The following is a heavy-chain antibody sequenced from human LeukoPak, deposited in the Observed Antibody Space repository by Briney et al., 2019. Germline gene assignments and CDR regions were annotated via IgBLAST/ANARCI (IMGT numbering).Heavy chain of an antibody. CDR3: ARSIAVVTLYYFDY. CDR2: IYYSGST. J-gene: IGHJ4*02. D-gene: IGHD3-22*01. V-gene: IGHV4-59*01. CDR1: GGSISSYY. Sequence: SETLSLTCTDSGGSISSYYWSWIRQPPGKGLEWIGYIYYSGSTNYNPSLKSRVTIPVDTSKNQFSLKLSSVTAADTAVYYCARSIAVVTLYYFDYWGQGTLVTVSS.